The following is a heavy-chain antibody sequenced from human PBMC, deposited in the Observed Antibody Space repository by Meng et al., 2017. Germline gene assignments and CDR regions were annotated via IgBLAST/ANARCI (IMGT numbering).Heavy chain of an antibody. J-gene: IGHJ4*02. CDR2: IKQDGSEK. Sequence: GESLKISCAASGFTFSSYWMSWVRQAPGKGLEWVANIKQDGSEKYYVDSVKGRFTISRDNAKNSLYLQMNSLRAEDTAVYYCARVWAVAVSDYWGQGTLVTVSS. CDR3: ARVWAVAVSDY. D-gene: IGHD6-19*01. CDR1: GFTFSSYW. V-gene: IGHV3-7*01.